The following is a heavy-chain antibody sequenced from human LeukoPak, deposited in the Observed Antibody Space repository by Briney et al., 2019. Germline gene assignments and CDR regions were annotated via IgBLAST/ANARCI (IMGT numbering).Heavy chain of an antibody. V-gene: IGHV1-2*02. D-gene: IGHD6-19*01. J-gene: IGHJ4*02. CDR3: ARSTSSRYSSGWGGFDY. CDR2: INPNSGGT. CDR1: GYTFTGYY. Sequence: GASVKVSCKASGYTFTGYYMHWVRQAPGQGLERMGWINPNSGGTNYAQKFQGRVTMTRDTSISTAYMELSRLRSDDTAVYYCARSTSSRYSSGWGGFDYWGQGTLVTVSS.